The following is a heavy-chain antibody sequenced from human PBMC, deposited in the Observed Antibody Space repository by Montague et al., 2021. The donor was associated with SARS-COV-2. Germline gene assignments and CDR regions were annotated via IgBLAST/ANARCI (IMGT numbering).Heavy chain of an antibody. CDR3: AGGYGSGSYSS. Sequence: TLSLTCTVSGGSINKGDHCWNWIRQHPGKGLEWIGYIHSNGSTYSKPSLKSRVTISVDMSKNQFSLKLTSVTAADTAVYYCAGGYGSGSYSSWGQGTLVTVSS. CDR1: GGSINKGDHC. V-gene: IGHV4-31*03. CDR2: IHSNGST. D-gene: IGHD3-10*01. J-gene: IGHJ4*02.